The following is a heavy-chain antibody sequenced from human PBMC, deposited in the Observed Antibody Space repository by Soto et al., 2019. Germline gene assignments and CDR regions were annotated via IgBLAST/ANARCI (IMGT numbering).Heavy chain of an antibody. J-gene: IGHJ6*02. D-gene: IGHD3-9*01. CDR1: GYTFTSYG. Sequence: QVQLVQSGAEVKKPGASVKVSCKASGYTFTSYGISWVRQAPGQGLEWMGWISAYNGNTNYAQKLQGRVTMTTDTYPIPAYMELRRLRSDDTAVYYCARDPVLRYFDWLHLCGMYVWGQGTTVTVSS. CDR3: ARDPVLRYFDWLHLCGMYV. V-gene: IGHV1-18*04. CDR2: ISAYNGNT.